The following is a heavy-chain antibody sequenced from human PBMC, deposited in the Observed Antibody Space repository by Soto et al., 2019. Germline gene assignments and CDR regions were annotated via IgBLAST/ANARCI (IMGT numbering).Heavy chain of an antibody. V-gene: IGHV3-23*01. D-gene: IGHD2-8*01. J-gene: IGHJ4*02. CDR2: ISGSGGST. CDR1: GFTFSSYA. CDR3: AKLNIVLMVYAIRFFDY. Sequence: PGGSLRLSCAASGFTFSSYAMSWVRQAPGKGLEWVSAISGSGGSTYYADSVKGRFTISRDNSKSTLYLQMNSLRAEDTAVYYCAKLNIVLMVYAIRFFDYWGQGTLVPVSS.